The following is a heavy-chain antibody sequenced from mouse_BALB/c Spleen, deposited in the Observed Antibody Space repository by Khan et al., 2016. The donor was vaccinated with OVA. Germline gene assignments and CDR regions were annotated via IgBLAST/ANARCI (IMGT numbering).Heavy chain of an antibody. CDR2: FYPGTSSM. V-gene: IGHV1-62-2*01. CDR3: ASQIYYGNYNFAMDY. D-gene: IGHD2-1*01. CDR1: GYTFTDYI. J-gene: IGHJ4*01. Sequence: QVQLQQSGAGLVKPGASVRLSCKASGYTFTDYIIHWVKQRSGQGLEWIGWFYPGTSSMEDSEKFKDKATLTADKSSTTVYMELSGLTSEYSAVYFCASQIYYGNYNFAMDYWGQGTSVTVSS.